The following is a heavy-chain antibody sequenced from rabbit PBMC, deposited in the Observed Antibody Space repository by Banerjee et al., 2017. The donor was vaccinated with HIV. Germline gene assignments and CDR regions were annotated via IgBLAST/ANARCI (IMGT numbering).Heavy chain of an antibody. CDR2: ISYGGRT. CDR1: GFSFGSSYW. CDR3: ARDLAGVIGWNFDL. D-gene: IGHD4-1*01. Sequence: GFSFGSSYWICWVRQAPGKGLEYIGYISYGGRTYYATWVNGRFTISRDNAQNTVDLQMNSLTAADTATYFCARDLAGVIGWNFDLWGQGTLVTVS. V-gene: IGHV1S32*01. J-gene: IGHJ4*01.